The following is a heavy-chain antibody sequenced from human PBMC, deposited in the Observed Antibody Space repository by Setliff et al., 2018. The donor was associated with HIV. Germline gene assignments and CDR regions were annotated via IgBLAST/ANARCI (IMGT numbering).Heavy chain of an antibody. CDR1: GGSFSGYC. D-gene: IGHD6-13*01. CDR3: VRVSCSSWYSIPRNYYYSMDV. V-gene: IGHV4-34*01. J-gene: IGHJ6*03. Sequence: PSETLSLTCAVDGGSFSGYCWSWIRQPPGKGLEWIGEINHSGRTKYNPSLKSRVTTSVDTSKNQFSLRLSSVTAADTAVYYCVRVSCSSWYSIPRNYYYSMDVWGEGTTVTVSS. CDR2: INHSGRT.